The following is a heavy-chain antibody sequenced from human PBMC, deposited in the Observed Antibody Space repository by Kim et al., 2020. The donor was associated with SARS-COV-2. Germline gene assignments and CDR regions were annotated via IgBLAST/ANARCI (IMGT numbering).Heavy chain of an antibody. D-gene: IGHD3-16*01. V-gene: IGHV3-30-3*01. J-gene: IGHJ5*02. Sequence: GRSLRLSCAASGFTFSSYAMHWVRQAPGKGLEWVAVISYDGSNKYYADSVKGRFTISRDNSKNTLYLQMNSLRAEDTAVYYCARDGGNWFDPWGQGTLVTVSS. CDR2: ISYDGSNK. CDR1: GFTFSSYA. CDR3: ARDGGNWFDP.